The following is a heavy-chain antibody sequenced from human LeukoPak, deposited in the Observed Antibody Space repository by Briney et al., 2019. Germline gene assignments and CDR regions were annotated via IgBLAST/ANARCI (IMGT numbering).Heavy chain of an antibody. J-gene: IGHJ3*02. CDR2: IYPGDSDT. Sequence: GESLKISCKGSGYSFTSYWIGWVRQMPGKGLEWMGIIYPGDSDTRYSPSFQGQVTISADKSISTAYLQWSSLKASDTAMYYCASNSKTSRDAFDIWGQGTMVTVSS. V-gene: IGHV5-51*01. CDR1: GYSFTSYW. D-gene: IGHD2/OR15-2a*01. CDR3: ASNSKTSRDAFDI.